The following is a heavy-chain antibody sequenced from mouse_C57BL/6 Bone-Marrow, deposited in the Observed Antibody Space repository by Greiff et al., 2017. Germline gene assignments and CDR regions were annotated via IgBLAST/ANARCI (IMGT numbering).Heavy chain of an antibody. CDR1: GYTFTSYW. CDR3: ARGNDGYYRGGYYFDY. V-gene: IGHV1-64*01. D-gene: IGHD2-3*01. CDR2: IHPNSGST. J-gene: IGHJ2*01. Sequence: QVQLQQPGAELVKPGASVKLSCKASGYTFTSYWMHWVKQRPGQGLEWIGMIHPNSGSTNYNEKFKSKATLTVDKSSSTAYMQLSSLTSEDSAVYYWARGNDGYYRGGYYFDYWGQGTTLTVSS.